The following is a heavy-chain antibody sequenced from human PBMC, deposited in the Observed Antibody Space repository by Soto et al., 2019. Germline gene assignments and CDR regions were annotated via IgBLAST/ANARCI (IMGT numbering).Heavy chain of an antibody. CDR2: IYPGDSDT. CDR1: GYSFTSYW. J-gene: IGHJ6*02. CDR3: ATRTYSGALHGHADGDV. D-gene: IGHD2-21*01. Sequence: PGESLKISCKGSGYSFTSYWIAWVRQMPGKGLEWMGIIYPGDSDTRYSPSFQGQVTISADKSISTAYLQWSSLKASDTAMYYCATRTYSGALHGHADGDVWGQGTTVTVSS. V-gene: IGHV5-51*01.